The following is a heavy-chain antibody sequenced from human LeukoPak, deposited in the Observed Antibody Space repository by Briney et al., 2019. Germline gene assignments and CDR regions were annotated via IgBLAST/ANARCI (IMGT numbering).Heavy chain of an antibody. D-gene: IGHD1-14*01. CDR2: IYHSGST. V-gene: IGHV4-38-2*02. Sequence: SETLSLTCTVSGYSISSGYYWGWIRQPPGKGLEWIGSIYHSGSTYYNPSLKTRVTISVDTSKNQYSLNLSSVTAADTAVYYCARAIIPPRDPYNWFDPWGQGTLVTVSS. CDR1: GYSISSGYY. CDR3: ARAIIPPRDPYNWFDP. J-gene: IGHJ5*02.